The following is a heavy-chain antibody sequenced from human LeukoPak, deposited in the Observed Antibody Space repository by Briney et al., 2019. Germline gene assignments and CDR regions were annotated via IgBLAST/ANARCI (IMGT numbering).Heavy chain of an antibody. Sequence: SSVKVSCKASGGTFSSYAISWMRQAPGQGLEWMGRIIPIFGTANYAQKFQGRVTITTDESTSTAYMELSSLRSEDTAVYYCARDLVYSNYMNWFDPWGQGTLVTVSS. V-gene: IGHV1-69*05. J-gene: IGHJ5*02. CDR1: GGTFSSYA. CDR2: IIPIFGTA. D-gene: IGHD4-11*01. CDR3: ARDLVYSNYMNWFDP.